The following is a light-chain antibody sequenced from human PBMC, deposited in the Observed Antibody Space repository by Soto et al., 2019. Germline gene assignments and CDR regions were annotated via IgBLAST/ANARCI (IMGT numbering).Light chain of an antibody. Sequence: IQLTQSPSSLSASVGVRVTIPYRASQSISSWLAWYQQKPGKAPKFLIHKVSSLASGVPSRFSASGSGTEFTLTINSLQPEDFAFYYCQQYENYWTFGQGTKVDIK. J-gene: IGKJ1*01. CDR1: QSISSW. CDR3: QQYENYWT. CDR2: KVS. V-gene: IGKV1-5*03.